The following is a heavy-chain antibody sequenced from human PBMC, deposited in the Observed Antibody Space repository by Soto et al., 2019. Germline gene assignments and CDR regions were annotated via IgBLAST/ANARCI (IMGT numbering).Heavy chain of an antibody. D-gene: IGHD3-10*01. Sequence: GGSLRLSCAASGFTFSNAWMSWVRQAPGKGLEWVGRIKSKTDGGTTDYAAPVKGRFTISRDDSKNTLYLQMNSLKTEDTAVYYCTTPITMVRGPFDPWGQGTLVTVSS. CDR1: GFTFSNAW. V-gene: IGHV3-15*01. CDR3: TTPITMVRGPFDP. CDR2: IKSKTDGGTT. J-gene: IGHJ5*02.